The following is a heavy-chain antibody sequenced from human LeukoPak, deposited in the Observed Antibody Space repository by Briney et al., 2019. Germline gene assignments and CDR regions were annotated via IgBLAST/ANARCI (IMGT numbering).Heavy chain of an antibody. CDR1: GVTLRYHH. D-gene: IGHD6-13*01. V-gene: IGHV3-7*01. J-gene: IGHJ3*02. CDR3: ARDSSSWYFSGDAFDI. Sequence: HPGGALRHSCAASGVTLRYHHMDWVRQAPAKGLEWVANIKQYGSEQYYVDSVKGRFTISRDNAKNSLYLQMNSLRAEDTAVYYCARDSSSWYFSGDAFDIWGQGTMVTVSS. CDR2: IKQYGSEQ.